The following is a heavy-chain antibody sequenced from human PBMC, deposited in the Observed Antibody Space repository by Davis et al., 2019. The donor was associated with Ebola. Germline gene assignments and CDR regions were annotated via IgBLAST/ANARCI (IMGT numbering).Heavy chain of an antibody. CDR1: GGSISSGGYY. J-gene: IGHJ3*02. D-gene: IGHD3-3*01. CDR3: ARVNTIFGVVLSAFDI. CDR2: IYYSGST. Sequence: MPSETLSLTCTVSGGSISSGGYYWSWIRQHPGKGLEWIGYIYYSGSTNYNPSLKSRVTISVDTSKNQFSLKLSSVTAADTAVYYCARVNTIFGVVLSAFDIWGQGTMVTVSS. V-gene: IGHV4-31*03.